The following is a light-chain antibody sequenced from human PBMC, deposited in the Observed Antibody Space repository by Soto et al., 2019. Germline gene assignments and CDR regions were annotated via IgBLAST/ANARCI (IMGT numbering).Light chain of an antibody. CDR1: SSDIGAYDY. Sequence: QLVLTQPPSASGTPGQRVTISCTGTSSDIGAYDYVSWYQQHPGKAPKLLIHHVSRRPSGVPARFSGSKSGNTASLTVSGLQTEDEADYYCSSYGGFNNVLFGGGTKLTVL. J-gene: IGLJ2*01. V-gene: IGLV2-8*01. CDR2: HVS. CDR3: SSYGGFNNVL.